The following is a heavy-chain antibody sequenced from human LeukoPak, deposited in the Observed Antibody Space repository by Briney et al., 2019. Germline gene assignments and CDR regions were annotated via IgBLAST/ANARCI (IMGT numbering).Heavy chain of an antibody. Sequence: GASVKVSCTASGYTFTSNYIHWVRQAPGQGLEWMGMIYPRDGSTSYAQKFQGRVTVTRDTSTSTVHMELSGLRSEDTDVYYCARDQEGFDYWGQGTLVTVSS. V-gene: IGHV1-46*01. J-gene: IGHJ4*02. CDR1: GYTFTSNY. CDR2: IYPRDGST. CDR3: ARDQEGFDY.